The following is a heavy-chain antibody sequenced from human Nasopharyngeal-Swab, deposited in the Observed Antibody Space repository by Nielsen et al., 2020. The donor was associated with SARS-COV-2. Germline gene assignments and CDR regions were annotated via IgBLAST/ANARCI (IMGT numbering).Heavy chain of an antibody. V-gene: IGHV3-33*03. Sequence: GESLKISCAASGFAFGSYGMHWVRQAPGRGLEWVAVIWYDASKIYYADSVKGRFTISRDNSKNTLFLEMSGLGPEDSAMYYCVKDEHSFHIGPLDYWGQGALVTVSS. J-gene: IGHJ4*02. CDR3: VKDEHSFHIGPLDY. CDR2: IWYDASKI. D-gene: IGHD5-18*01. CDR1: GFAFGSYG.